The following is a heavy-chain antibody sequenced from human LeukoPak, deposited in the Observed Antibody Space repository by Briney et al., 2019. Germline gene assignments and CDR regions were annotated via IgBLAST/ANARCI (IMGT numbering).Heavy chain of an antibody. V-gene: IGHV3-30*02. D-gene: IGHD3-22*01. CDR2: IRYDGSNK. CDR3: AKDYYDSSGYPLLFDY. Sequence: GGSLRLSCAASGFTFSSYGIHWVRQAPGKGLEWVAFIRYDGSNKYYADSVKGRFTISRDNSKNTLYLQMNSLRAEDTAVYYCAKDYYDSSGYPLLFDYWGQGTLVTVSS. J-gene: IGHJ4*02. CDR1: GFTFSSYG.